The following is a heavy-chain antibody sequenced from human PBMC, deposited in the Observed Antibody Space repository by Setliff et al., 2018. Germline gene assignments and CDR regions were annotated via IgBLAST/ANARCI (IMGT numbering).Heavy chain of an antibody. CDR3: ARTTGYRLEGDFDY. D-gene: IGHD3-16*01. CDR2: INWNGGST. Sequence: SGFTFDDYGMSWVRQAPGKGLEWVSTINWNGGSTYYADSVKGRFTISRDNAKNSLYLQMTSLRAEDTAIYYCARTTGYRLEGDFDYWGQGTLVTVSS. V-gene: IGHV3-20*03. CDR1: GFTFDDYG. J-gene: IGHJ4*02.